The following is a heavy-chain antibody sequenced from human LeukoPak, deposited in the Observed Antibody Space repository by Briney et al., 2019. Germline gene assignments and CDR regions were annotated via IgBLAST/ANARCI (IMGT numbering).Heavy chain of an antibody. Sequence: GGSLRLSCAASGFTFSSFAMHWVRQAPGKGLEWVANIKQDGSEKYYVDSVKGRFTISRDNSKNTLYLQMNSLRAEDTAVYYCAKGGGSYGTIDYWGQGTLVTVSS. CDR1: GFTFSSFA. J-gene: IGHJ4*02. D-gene: IGHD1-26*01. V-gene: IGHV3-7*01. CDR3: AKGGGSYGTIDY. CDR2: IKQDGSEK.